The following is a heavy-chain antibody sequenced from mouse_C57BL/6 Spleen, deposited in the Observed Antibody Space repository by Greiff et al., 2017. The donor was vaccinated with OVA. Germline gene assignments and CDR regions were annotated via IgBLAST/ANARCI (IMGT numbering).Heavy chain of an antibody. V-gene: IGHV10-1*01. D-gene: IGHD2-1*01. CDR3: VEGLYYKYAMDY. Sequence: EVKLVESGGGLVQPKGSLKLSCAASGFSFNTYAMNWVRQAPGKGLEWVARIRSKSNNYATYYADSVKDRFTISRDDSESMLYLKMNNLKTEDTAMYYCVEGLYYKYAMDYWGQGTSVTVSS. CDR2: IRSKSNNYAT. J-gene: IGHJ4*01. CDR1: GFSFNTYA.